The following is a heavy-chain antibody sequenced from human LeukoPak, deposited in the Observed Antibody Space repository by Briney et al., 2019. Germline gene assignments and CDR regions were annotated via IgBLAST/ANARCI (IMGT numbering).Heavy chain of an antibody. CDR2: ISGGGDNT. CDR3: AKEGSDYYGSKWFDP. V-gene: IGHV3-23*01. D-gene: IGHD3-10*01. Sequence: PGGSLRLSCAASGFTFSSYAMSWVRQAPGKGLEWVSVISGGGDNTYYADSVKGRFTISRDNSKNTLYLQMNSLRAEDTAVYYCAKEGSDYYGSKWFDPWGQGTLVTVSS. CDR1: GFTFSSYA. J-gene: IGHJ5*02.